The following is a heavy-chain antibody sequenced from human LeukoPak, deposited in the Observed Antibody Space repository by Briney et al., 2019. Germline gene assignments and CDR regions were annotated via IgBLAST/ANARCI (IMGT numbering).Heavy chain of an antibody. D-gene: IGHD1-1*01. V-gene: IGHV4-4*07. CDR3: ARFLLDTFDY. Sequence: SETLSLTCTVSGGSMSSNYWSWIRQPAGKGLEWIGRIYTSGTTNYNPSLKSRVTMSVGTSKNQFSLKLSSVTAADTAVYYCARFLLDTFDYWGQGTLVTVSS. CDR1: GGSMSSNY. J-gene: IGHJ4*02. CDR2: IYTSGTT.